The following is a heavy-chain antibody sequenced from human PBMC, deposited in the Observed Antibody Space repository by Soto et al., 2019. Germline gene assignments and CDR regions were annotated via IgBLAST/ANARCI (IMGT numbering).Heavy chain of an antibody. V-gene: IGHV3-23*01. CDR3: AGIRGYWYGLDV. J-gene: IGHJ6*02. CDR1: GFTLSTYG. Sequence: GGSLRLSCAGSGFTLSTYGMTWVRQAPGKRLEWVSAITGTGGNTYYVDSLKGRFTSSRNNSRNMLYLQMNSVRVKDTAVYYCAGIRGYWYGLDVWDQGATLTVSS. CDR2: ITGTGGNT.